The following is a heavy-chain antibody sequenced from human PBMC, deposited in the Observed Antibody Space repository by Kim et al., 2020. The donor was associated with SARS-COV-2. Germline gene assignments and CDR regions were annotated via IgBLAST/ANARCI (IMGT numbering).Heavy chain of an antibody. D-gene: IGHD2-21*01. CDR2: IKSDGSLT. CDR3: ARLGMVSTAFDY. Sequence: GGSLRLSCAASGFSFSNYWMHWVRQAPGRGLEWVSRIKSDGSLTTDADSVKGRFSISGDNAKNTLYLQMNSLRVEDTAIYYCARLGMVSTAFDYWGQGTLVTVSS. J-gene: IGHJ4*02. CDR1: GFSFSNYW. V-gene: IGHV3-74*01.